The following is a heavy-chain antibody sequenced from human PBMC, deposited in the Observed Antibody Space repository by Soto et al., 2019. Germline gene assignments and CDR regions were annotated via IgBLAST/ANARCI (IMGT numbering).Heavy chain of an antibody. CDR1: CGSIRSYY. V-gene: IGHV4-59*01. D-gene: IGHD3-22*01. Sequence: SETLSLTCPVSCGSIRSYYWSWIRQPPGKGLELIGYIYYSGSTNYNPSLKSRVTISVDTYKNQFSLKLSSVTAADTAVYYCASNYDSSVYYYYFDYWGQGTLVTVSS. CDR2: IYYSGST. J-gene: IGHJ4*02. CDR3: ASNYDSSVYYYYFDY.